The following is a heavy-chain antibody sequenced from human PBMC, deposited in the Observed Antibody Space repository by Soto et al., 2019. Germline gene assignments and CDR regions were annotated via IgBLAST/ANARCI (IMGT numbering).Heavy chain of an antibody. V-gene: IGHV3-53*01. J-gene: IGHJ6*02. D-gene: IGHD3-16*01. CDR2: LYTEGTT. Sequence: GGSLRLSCVASGLTVSHNYMAWVRQAPEMGLEWVSILYTEGTTYYADSVKGRFTISRDSSKNTLFPQMDSLRAEDTAVYYCVRPLPSGENYGMDVWGQGTTVTVSS. CDR3: VRPLPSGENYGMDV. CDR1: GLTVSHNY.